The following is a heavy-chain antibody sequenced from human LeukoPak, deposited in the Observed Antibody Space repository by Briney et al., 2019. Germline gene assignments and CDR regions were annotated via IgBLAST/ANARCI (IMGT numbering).Heavy chain of an antibody. J-gene: IGHJ4*02. D-gene: IGHD1-14*01. CDR2: IYTSGST. Sequence: SEPLSLICSVSGGSISSYYWSWIRQPAGKGLEWIGRIYTSGSTNHNPSLKSRVTMSVDTSKNQFSLKLSSVTAADTAVYYCARDGSPDLPLDYWGQGTLVTVSS. CDR3: ARDGSPDLPLDY. V-gene: IGHV4-4*07. CDR1: GGSISSYY.